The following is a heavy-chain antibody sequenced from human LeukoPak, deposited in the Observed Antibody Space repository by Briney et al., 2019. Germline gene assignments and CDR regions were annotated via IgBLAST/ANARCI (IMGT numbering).Heavy chain of an antibody. J-gene: IGHJ4*02. D-gene: IGHD3-22*01. Sequence: SETLSLTCTVSGGSISSSSYYWGWIRQPPGKGLEWIGYIYYSGSTNYNPSLKSRVTISVDTSKNQFSLKLSSVTAADTAVYYCARHKPHYYDSSGYYYFDYWGQGTLVTVSS. CDR1: GGSISSSSYY. CDR2: IYYSGST. V-gene: IGHV4-61*05. CDR3: ARHKPHYYDSSGYYYFDY.